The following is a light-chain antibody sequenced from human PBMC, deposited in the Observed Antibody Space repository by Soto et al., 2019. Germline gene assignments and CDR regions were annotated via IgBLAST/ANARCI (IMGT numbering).Light chain of an antibody. V-gene: IGKV3-11*01. CDR1: ESIRTY. CDR3: QQTFTTPHT. CDR2: DAS. Sequence: EIVLTQSPATLSLSPGERATLSCRASESIRTYLAWYQQKPGQAPRLLIYDASTRATGIPARFSGSGSGTDFTLTIGSLEPEDFAIYYCQQTFTTPHTFGQGTKLEIK. J-gene: IGKJ2*01.